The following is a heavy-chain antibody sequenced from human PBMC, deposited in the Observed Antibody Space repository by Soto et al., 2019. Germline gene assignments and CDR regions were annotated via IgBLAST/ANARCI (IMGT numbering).Heavy chain of an antibody. CDR1: GGTFSSYT. J-gene: IGHJ4*02. V-gene: IGHV1-69*02. CDR2: IIPILGIA. CDR3: ARSYCSSTSCYYYFDY. D-gene: IGHD2-2*01. Sequence: SVKVSCKASGGTFSSYTISWVRQAPGQGLEWMGRIIPILGIANYAQKFQGRVTITADKSTSTAYMELSSLRSEDTAVYYCARSYCSSTSCYYYFDYWGQGTLVTVSS.